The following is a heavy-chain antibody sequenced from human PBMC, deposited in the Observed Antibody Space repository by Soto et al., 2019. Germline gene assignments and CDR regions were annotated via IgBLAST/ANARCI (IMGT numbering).Heavy chain of an antibody. D-gene: IGHD6-13*01. V-gene: IGHV4-59*01. J-gene: IGHJ4*02. CDR3: ARDHWDTSSWLANFDF. Sequence: QVQLQESGPGLVKPSETLSLTCTVSGGSISSFYWSWIRQSPGKGLDWIGHIYHTGGTNYNPSLKTRVTISIDTSKNQFAVQLTSVTAADTVIYYCARDHWDTSSWLANFDFWGQGALVTVSS. CDR1: GGSISSFY. CDR2: IYHTGGT.